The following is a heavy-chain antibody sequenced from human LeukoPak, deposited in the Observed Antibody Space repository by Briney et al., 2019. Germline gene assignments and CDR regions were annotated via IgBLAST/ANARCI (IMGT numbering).Heavy chain of an antibody. Sequence: PSEALSLTCTVSGGSISSYYWSWIRQPPGKGLEWIGYIYYSGSTNYNPSLKSRVTISVDTSKNQFSLELSSVTAADTAVYYCASVGGYNYYYGMDVWGQGTTVTVSS. D-gene: IGHD3-16*02. CDR3: ASVGGYNYYYGMDV. CDR1: GGSISSYY. V-gene: IGHV4-59*08. CDR2: IYYSGST. J-gene: IGHJ6*02.